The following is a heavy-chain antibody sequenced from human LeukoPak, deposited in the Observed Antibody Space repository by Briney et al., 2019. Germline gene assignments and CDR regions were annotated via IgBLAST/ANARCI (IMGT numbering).Heavy chain of an antibody. Sequence: AESLTLSCAVSGFTFDDYGMSWVRQPPGKGLEWVSGINWIGGSTGYADSVKGRFTIFRDNATNSLYLQMNSLRAEDTALYYCARGQGYCSGCSCYDYYYYGMDVWGQGTTVTVSS. J-gene: IGHJ6*02. V-gene: IGHV3-20*04. CDR2: INWIGGST. CDR3: ARGQGYCSGCSCYDYYYYGMDV. D-gene: IGHD2-15*01. CDR1: GFTFDDYG.